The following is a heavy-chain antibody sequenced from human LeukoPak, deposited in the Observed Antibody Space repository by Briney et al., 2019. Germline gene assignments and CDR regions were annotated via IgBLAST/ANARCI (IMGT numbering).Heavy chain of an antibody. Sequence: GESLKISCKGSGYSFTSHWFGWVRQMPGKGLEWMGIIYPGDSDTSYSPSFQGQVTISADKPSSTAYLQWSSLKASDTAMYYCARHGGGPPDSSGYYYTFFDYWGQGTLVTVSS. J-gene: IGHJ4*02. V-gene: IGHV5-51*01. CDR1: GYSFTSHW. CDR3: ARHGGGPPDSSGYYYTFFDY. CDR2: IYPGDSDT. D-gene: IGHD3-22*01.